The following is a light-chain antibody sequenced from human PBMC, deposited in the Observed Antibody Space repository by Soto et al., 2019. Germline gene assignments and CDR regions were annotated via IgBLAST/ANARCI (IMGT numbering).Light chain of an antibody. CDR1: QSVSSY. Sequence: EIVLTQSPATLSLSPGERATLSCRASQSVSSYLAWYQQKPGQAPRLLIYVASNRATGIPARFSGSGSGTDFTLTISSLEPEYFAVYYCQQRSNLWTFGQGTKVEIK. V-gene: IGKV3-11*01. J-gene: IGKJ1*01. CDR3: QQRSNLWT. CDR2: VAS.